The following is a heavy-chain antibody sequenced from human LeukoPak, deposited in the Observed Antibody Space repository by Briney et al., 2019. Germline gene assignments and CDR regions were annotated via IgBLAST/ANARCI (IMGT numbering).Heavy chain of an antibody. CDR2: ISSSSSTI. CDR3: ARAHRGYDSSGYYYSYYYYGMDV. V-gene: IGHV3-48*01. CDR1: GFTFSSYS. Sequence: GGSLRLSCAASGFTFSSYSMNRVRQAPGKGLEWVSYISSSSSTIYYADSVKGRFTISRDNAKNSLYLQMNSLRAEDTAVYYCARAHRGYDSSGYYYSYYYYGMDVWGQGTTVTVSS. J-gene: IGHJ6*02. D-gene: IGHD3-22*01.